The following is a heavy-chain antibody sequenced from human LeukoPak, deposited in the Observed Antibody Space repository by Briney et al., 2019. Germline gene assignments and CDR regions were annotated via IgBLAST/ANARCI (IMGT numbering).Heavy chain of an antibody. D-gene: IGHD6-19*01. J-gene: IGHJ4*02. Sequence: GGSLRLSCAASGFSFSSYAMHWVRQAPGKGLEWVSALSGTGGSTYYADSVKGRFTISRDNSKDTLYLQMNSLRAEDTALYYCAKGQVAASWGQGTLVTVSS. CDR2: LSGTGGST. V-gene: IGHV3-23*01. CDR3: AKGQVAAS. CDR1: GFSFSSYA.